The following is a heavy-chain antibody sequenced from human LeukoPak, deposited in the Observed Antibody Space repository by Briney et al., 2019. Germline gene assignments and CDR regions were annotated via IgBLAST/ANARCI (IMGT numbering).Heavy chain of an antibody. Sequence: GGSLRLSCAASGFTFSSYGMSWVRQAPGKGLEWVSAISGSGGSTYYADSVKGRFTISRDNSKNTLYLQMNSLRAEDTAVYYCARRSAAKDAFDIWGQGTMVTVSS. D-gene: IGHD6-25*01. CDR1: GFTFSSYG. CDR3: ARRSAAKDAFDI. J-gene: IGHJ3*02. CDR2: ISGSGGST. V-gene: IGHV3-23*01.